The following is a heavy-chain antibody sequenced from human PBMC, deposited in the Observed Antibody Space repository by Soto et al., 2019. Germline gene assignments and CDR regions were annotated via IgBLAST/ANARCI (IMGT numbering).Heavy chain of an antibody. J-gene: IGHJ4*02. CDR2: IYNDGTYS. Sequence: PGVSLRLSCAASGFIFKMYWMHWVRQSPGKGLVWISRIYNDGTYSDYADSVRGRFTISRDNVNDTLYLQMNNLRDEDAGMYYCTRGPRPIATGTGAYCVQGTQVTGS. D-gene: IGHD3-10*01. V-gene: IGHV3-74*01. CDR1: GFIFKMYW. CDR3: TRGPRPIATGTGAY.